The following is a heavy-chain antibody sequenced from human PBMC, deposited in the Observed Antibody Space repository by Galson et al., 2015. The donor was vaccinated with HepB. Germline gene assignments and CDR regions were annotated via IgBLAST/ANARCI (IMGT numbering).Heavy chain of an antibody. CDR2: IDWDDQK. D-gene: IGHD1-26*01. Sequence: PALVKPTQTLTLTCTLSGLSLSNTGMRVSWIRQPPGKALEWLARIDWDDQKFYNASLKRRLAISKDSSENHVVLTMTNMDPVDTATYFCAGHGFRGTYYSALDMWGQGTVVTVSS. J-gene: IGHJ3*02. CDR1: GLSLSNTGMR. V-gene: IGHV2-70*04. CDR3: AGHGFRGTYYSALDM.